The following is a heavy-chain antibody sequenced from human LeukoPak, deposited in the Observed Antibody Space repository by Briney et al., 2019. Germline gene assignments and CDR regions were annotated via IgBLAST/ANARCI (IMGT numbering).Heavy chain of an antibody. CDR1: GFTFSSYA. Sequence: PGGSLRLSCAASGFTFSSYAMHWVRQAPGKGLEWVAVISYDGSNKYYADSVKGRFTISRDNSKNTLYLQMNSLRAEDTAVYYCARDEIWGQGTMVTVSS. V-gene: IGHV3-30*14. CDR2: ISYDGSNK. CDR3: ARDEI. J-gene: IGHJ3*02.